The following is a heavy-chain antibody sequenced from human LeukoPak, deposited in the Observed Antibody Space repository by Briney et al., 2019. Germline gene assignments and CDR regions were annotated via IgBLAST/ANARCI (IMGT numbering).Heavy chain of an antibody. CDR3: ARESSWYYYYYMDV. Sequence: SETLSLTCAVYGGSFSGYYWSWIRQPSGKGLEWIGEINHSGSTNYNPSLKSRVTISVDTSKNQFSLKLSSVTAADTAVYYCARESSWYYYYYMDVWGKGTTVTVSS. J-gene: IGHJ6*03. V-gene: IGHV4-34*01. CDR2: INHSGST. CDR1: GGSFSGYY. D-gene: IGHD6-13*01.